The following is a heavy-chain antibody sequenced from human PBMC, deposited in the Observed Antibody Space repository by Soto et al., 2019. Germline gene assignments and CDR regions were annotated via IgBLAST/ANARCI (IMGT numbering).Heavy chain of an antibody. Sequence: GGSLRLSCAASGFTFSSYGMHWVRQAPGKGLEWVAVISYDGSNKYYADSVKGRFTISRDNSKNTLYLQMNSLRAEDTAVYYCAKDFPVLRFLEWLAEDAFDIWGQGTMVTVSS. CDR1: GFTFSSYG. J-gene: IGHJ3*02. CDR3: AKDFPVLRFLEWLAEDAFDI. D-gene: IGHD3-3*01. CDR2: ISYDGSNK. V-gene: IGHV3-30*18.